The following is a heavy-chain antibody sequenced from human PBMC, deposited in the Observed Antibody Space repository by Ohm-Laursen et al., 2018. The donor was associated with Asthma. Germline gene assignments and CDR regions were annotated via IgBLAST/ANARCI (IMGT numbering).Heavy chain of an antibody. CDR2: IYASGNT. J-gene: IGHJ4*02. V-gene: IGHV3-53*01. Sequence: SLRLSCTASGFTFSSYWMHWVRQAPGKGLEWVSVIYASGNTYYGDSVKGRFTISRDNSKNTVYLQMNSLKVEDTAVYYCASRDTLDYWGQGTLVTVSS. CDR3: ASRDTLDY. CDR1: GFTFSSYW. D-gene: IGHD5-24*01.